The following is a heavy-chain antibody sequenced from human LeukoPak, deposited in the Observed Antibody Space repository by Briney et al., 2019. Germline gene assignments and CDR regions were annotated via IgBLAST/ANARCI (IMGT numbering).Heavy chain of an antibody. CDR3: ARDYILIAAAGTNGFDP. J-gene: IGHJ5*02. CDR1: GGSISSYY. D-gene: IGHD6-13*01. V-gene: IGHV4-59*01. Sequence: SETLSLTCTVSGGSISSYYWSWIRQPPGKGLEWIGYIYYSGSTNYNPSLKSRVTISVDTSKNQLSLKLSSVTAADTAVYYCARDYILIAAAGTNGFDPWGQGTLVTVSS. CDR2: IYYSGST.